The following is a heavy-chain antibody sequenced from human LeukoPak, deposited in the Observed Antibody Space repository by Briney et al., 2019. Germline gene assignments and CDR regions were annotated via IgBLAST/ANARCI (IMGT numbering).Heavy chain of an antibody. CDR1: GFTFRSNF. V-gene: IGHV3-23*01. D-gene: IGHD3-10*01. CDR3: AKIGGYFDY. J-gene: IGHJ4*02. Sequence: GGSLRLSCAASGFTFRSNFMSWVRQAPGKGLEWASAITGTGENTYYADFVKGRFTISRDNSNNTLYLQMNGLRAEDTAVYYCAKIGGYFDYWGQGTLVTVSS. CDR2: ITGTGENT.